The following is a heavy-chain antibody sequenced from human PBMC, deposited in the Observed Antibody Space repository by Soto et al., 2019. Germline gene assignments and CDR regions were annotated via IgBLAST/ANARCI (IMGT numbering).Heavy chain of an antibody. CDR1: GFTFSSYS. CDR3: ARARPAGNWNDVWWFDP. CDR2: ISSSSSTI. V-gene: IGHV3-48*01. D-gene: IGHD1-20*01. Sequence: EVQLVESGGGLVQPGGSLRLSCAASGFTFSSYSMNWARQAPGKGLEWVSYISSSSSTIYYADSVKGRFTISRDNAKNSLYLQMNSLRAEDTAVYYCARARPAGNWNDVWWFDPWGQGTLVTVSS. J-gene: IGHJ5*02.